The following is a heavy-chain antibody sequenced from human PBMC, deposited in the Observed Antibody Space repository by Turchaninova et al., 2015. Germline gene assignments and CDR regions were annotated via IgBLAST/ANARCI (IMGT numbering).Heavy chain of an antibody. Sequence: QVQLVQSGTEVKKPGASVKVSCQASGYTFQGYWVPWGRQAPGHGLEWVGWRNPNSGATQAAPKFKGWVTMTSATSISTAYMDLIRLTSDDTAMYYCARDSAVTSNWEFDYWGQGTQVTVSS. CDR2: RNPNSGAT. D-gene: IGHD4-17*01. J-gene: IGHJ4*02. CDR1: GYTFQGYW. CDR3: ARDSAVTSNWEFDY. V-gene: IGHV1-2*04.